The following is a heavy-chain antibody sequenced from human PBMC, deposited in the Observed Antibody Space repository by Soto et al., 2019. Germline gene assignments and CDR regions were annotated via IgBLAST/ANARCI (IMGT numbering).Heavy chain of an antibody. Sequence: PGGSLRLSCAASEFTFSSFWMHWVRQAPGKGLVWVSRINSDGSSTSYADSVKGRFTISRDNAKNTLYLQMNSLRAEDTAVYYCARSPKGPWDGFDIWGQGTMVTVSS. CDR2: INSDGSST. V-gene: IGHV3-74*01. CDR3: ARSPKGPWDGFDI. J-gene: IGHJ3*02. CDR1: EFTFSSFW.